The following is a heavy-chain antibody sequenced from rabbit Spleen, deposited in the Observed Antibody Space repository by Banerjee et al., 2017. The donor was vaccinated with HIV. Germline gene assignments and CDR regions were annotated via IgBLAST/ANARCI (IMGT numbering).Heavy chain of an antibody. CDR1: GFSFSSSYW. D-gene: IGHD2-1*01. CDR2: IYGGSSGST. V-gene: IGHV1S40*01. J-gene: IGHJ3*01. CDR3: ARGSAAMTMVITGYYLSL. Sequence: QSLEESGGDLVKPGASLTLTCTASGFSFSSSYWICWVRQAPGKGLEWIACIYGGSSGSTYYASWAKGRFTVSKSSSTPLTLQLNSRTAADTATYFCARGSAAMTMVITGYYLSLWGQGTLVTVS.